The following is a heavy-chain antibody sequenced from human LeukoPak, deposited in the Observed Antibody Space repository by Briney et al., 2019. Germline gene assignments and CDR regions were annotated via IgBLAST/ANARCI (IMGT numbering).Heavy chain of an antibody. CDR3: ARDYDSSGYYYVAFDI. CDR1: GFTFSSYS. D-gene: IGHD3-22*01. CDR2: ISSSSSTI. J-gene: IGHJ3*02. V-gene: IGHV3-48*01. Sequence: GGSLRLSCAASGFTFSSYSMNWVRQAPGKGLEWVSYISSSSSTIYYADSVKGRFTISRDNAKNSLYLQMNSQRAEDTAVYYCARDYDSSGYYYVAFDIWGQGTMVTVSS.